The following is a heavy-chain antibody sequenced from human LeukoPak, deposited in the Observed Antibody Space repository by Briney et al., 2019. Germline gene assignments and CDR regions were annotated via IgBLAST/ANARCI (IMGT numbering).Heavy chain of an antibody. D-gene: IGHD3-22*01. V-gene: IGHV4-61*01. CDR1: GGSISSGSYY. CDR3: ARHSYYYDTSGYYYFDY. Sequence: SETLSLTCTVSGGSISSGSYYWSWIRQPPGKGLEWIGYIHYSGSTNYNPSLKSRVTLSVDTSENQFSLKLSSVTAADTAVYFCARHSYYYDTSGYYYFDYWGQGTLVTVSS. CDR2: IHYSGST. J-gene: IGHJ4*02.